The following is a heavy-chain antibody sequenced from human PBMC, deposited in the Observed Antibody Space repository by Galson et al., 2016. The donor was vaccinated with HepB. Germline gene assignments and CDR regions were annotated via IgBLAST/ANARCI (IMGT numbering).Heavy chain of an antibody. CDR3: ASRVSFDY. CDR2: ISGSGVGT. V-gene: IGHV3-23*01. J-gene: IGHJ4*02. CDR1: GITFSTYA. D-gene: IGHD6-13*01. Sequence: SLRLSCAASGITFSTYAMSWVRQAPGKGLEWVSGISGSGVGTFYADSAKGRFTISRDNSKNTLYLQMNSLKAEDTAVYYCASRVSFDYWSQGTLVTVSS.